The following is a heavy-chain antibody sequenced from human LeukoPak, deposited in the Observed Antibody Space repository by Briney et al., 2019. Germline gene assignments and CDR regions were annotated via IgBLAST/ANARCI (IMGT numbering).Heavy chain of an antibody. Sequence: ASVKVSCKASGCTFTSYGISWVRQAPGQGLEWMGWISAYNGNTNYARKLQGRVTMTTDTSTSTAYMELRSLRSDDTAVYYCARVVVPAAMPDYFDYWGQGTLVTVSS. D-gene: IGHD2-2*01. V-gene: IGHV1-18*01. CDR1: GCTFTSYG. CDR2: ISAYNGNT. J-gene: IGHJ4*02. CDR3: ARVVVPAAMPDYFDY.